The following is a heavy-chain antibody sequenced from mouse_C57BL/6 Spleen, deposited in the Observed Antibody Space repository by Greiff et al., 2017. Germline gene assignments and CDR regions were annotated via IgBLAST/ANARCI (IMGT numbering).Heavy chain of an antibody. V-gene: IGHV5-4*01. CDR2: ISDGGSYT. D-gene: IGHD2-5*01. J-gene: IGHJ1*03. Sequence: EVMLVESGGGLVKPGGSLKLSCAASGFTFSSYAMSWVRQTPEKRLEWVATISDGGSYTYYPDNVKGRFTISRDNAKNNLYLQMSHLKSEDTAMYYCARDPDYSNYVGYFDVWGTGTTVTVSS. CDR3: ARDPDYSNYVGYFDV. CDR1: GFTFSSYA.